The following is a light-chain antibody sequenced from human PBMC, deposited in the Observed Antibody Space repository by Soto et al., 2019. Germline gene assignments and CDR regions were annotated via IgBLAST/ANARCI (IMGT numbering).Light chain of an antibody. J-gene: IGLJ1*01. V-gene: IGLV2-14*03. Sequence: ECRSHWSSIHISKTGTSSDVGGYNYVSWYQHHPGKAPKLIIYDVSNRPSGVSNPFSGSKSGNTASLTISGLQPEDEADYYCSSYTTSNTRQIVFGTGTKVTVL. CDR2: DVS. CDR1: SSDVGGYNY. CDR3: SSYTTSNTRQIV.